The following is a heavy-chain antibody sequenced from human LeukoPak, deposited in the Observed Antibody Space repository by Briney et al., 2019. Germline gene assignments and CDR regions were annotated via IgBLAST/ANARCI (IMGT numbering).Heavy chain of an antibody. CDR2: IYYGGST. CDR1: GGSISSSSYY. J-gene: IGHJ4*02. CDR3: AREELTGTRMFDC. V-gene: IGHV4-39*07. Sequence: SETLSLTCTVSGGSISSSSYYWGWIRQPPGKGLELIGSIYYGGSTYYNPSLKSRVTISVDTSKNQFSLKLSSVTAADTAVYYCAREELTGTRMFDCWGQGTLVTVSS. D-gene: IGHD7-27*01.